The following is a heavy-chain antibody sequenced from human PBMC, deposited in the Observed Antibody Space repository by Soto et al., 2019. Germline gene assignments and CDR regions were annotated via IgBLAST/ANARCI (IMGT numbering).Heavy chain of an antibody. CDR2: ISGSGTSI. CDR1: GLTFSSYA. J-gene: IGHJ4*02. Sequence: EVQVLESGGGLVQPGGSLRLSCAASGLTFSSYAMSWVRQAPGMGLEWVSGISGSGTSIYYADSVKGRFTISRDHSKITLYLHLNSLRAEQTAVYSCAKDRIAVASPLFGYWGQGTLVTVSS. V-gene: IGHV3-23*01. D-gene: IGHD6-19*01. CDR3: AKDRIAVASPLFGY.